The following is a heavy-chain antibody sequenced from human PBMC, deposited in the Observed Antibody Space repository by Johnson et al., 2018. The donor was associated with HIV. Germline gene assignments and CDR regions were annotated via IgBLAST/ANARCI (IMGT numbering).Heavy chain of an antibody. V-gene: IGHV3-53*01. Sequence: VQLVESGGGLIQPGGSLRLSCAASEFTVSGGYMNWVRQAPGKGLEWVSVIYSGCSTYYADSVKGRFTISRDNSKNTLYLQMNSLRAEDTALYYCARDLRNSGWSNGFDVWGQGTMVTVSS. CDR3: ARDLRNSGWSNGFDV. CDR2: IYSGCST. J-gene: IGHJ3*01. CDR1: EFTVSGGY. D-gene: IGHD6-19*01.